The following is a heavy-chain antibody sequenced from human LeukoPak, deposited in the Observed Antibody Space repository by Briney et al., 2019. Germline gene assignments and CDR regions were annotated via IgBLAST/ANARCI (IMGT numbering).Heavy chain of an antibody. Sequence: GGSLRLSCAASGFTFSSYWMSWVRQAPGKGLEWVANIKQDGSEKYYVDSVKGRFTISRDNAKNSLYLQMNSLRAEDTAVYYCARVGDGYNRRYYFDYWGQGTLVTVSS. J-gene: IGHJ4*02. CDR3: ARVGDGYNRRYYFDY. CDR2: IKQDGSEK. D-gene: IGHD5-24*01. V-gene: IGHV3-7*01. CDR1: GFTFSSYW.